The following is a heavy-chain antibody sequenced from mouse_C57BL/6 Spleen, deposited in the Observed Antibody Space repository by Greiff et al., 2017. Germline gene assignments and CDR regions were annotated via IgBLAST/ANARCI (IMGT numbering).Heavy chain of an antibody. V-gene: IGHV1-69*01. J-gene: IGHJ2*01. Sequence: QVQLQQPGAELVMPGASVKLSCKASGYTFTSYWMHWVKQRPGQGLEWIGEIDPSDSYTNYNQKFKGKSTLTVDKSSSTAYMQLSSLTSEDSAVYYCARYTPYYSNPFDYWGQGTTLTVSS. CDR3: ARYTPYYSNPFDY. CDR1: GYTFTSYW. D-gene: IGHD2-5*01. CDR2: IDPSDSYT.